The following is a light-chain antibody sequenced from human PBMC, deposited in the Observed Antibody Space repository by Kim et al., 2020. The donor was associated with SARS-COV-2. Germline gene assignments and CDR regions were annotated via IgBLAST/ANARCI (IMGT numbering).Light chain of an antibody. CDR2: GKN. CDR1: SLRSYY. Sequence: GQTVRITCEGDSLRSYYASWYQQKPGQGPVLVIYGKNNRPSGIPDRFSGSSSGNTASLTITGAQAEDEADYYCNSRDSSGNHLYVVFGGGTQLTVL. CDR3: NSRDSSGNHLYVV. J-gene: IGLJ2*01. V-gene: IGLV3-19*01.